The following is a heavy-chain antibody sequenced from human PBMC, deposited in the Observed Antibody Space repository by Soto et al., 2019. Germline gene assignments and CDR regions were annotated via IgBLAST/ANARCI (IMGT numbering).Heavy chain of an antibody. CDR2: INYNGNT. D-gene: IGHD3-22*01. CDR1: GASISSHY. CDR3: AGGGSIVVATRRLMDV. V-gene: IGHV4-59*08. Sequence: QVQLQESGPGLVKPSETLSLTCTVSGASISSHYWSWIRQAPGKGLEWIANINYNGNTNYNPSLKSRVTISVDTSKNQFSLTVISVTAAYTAVYYCAGGGSIVVATRRLMDVWGRGTTVTVSS. J-gene: IGHJ6*03.